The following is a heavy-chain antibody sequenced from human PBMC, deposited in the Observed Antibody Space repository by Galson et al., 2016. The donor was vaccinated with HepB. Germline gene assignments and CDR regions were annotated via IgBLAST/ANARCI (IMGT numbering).Heavy chain of an antibody. CDR3: ARRRAYCSGGSCSSDYSYYSMDV. Sequence: SVKVSCKASGYTFTSYDINWVRQATGQGLEWMGWMNPDSGNTVYAQKFQGRITMTRNTSISTAYMELSSLRSEDTAVYYCARRRAYCSGGSCSSDYSYYSMDVWGQGTTVTVSS. CDR1: GYTFTSYD. CDR2: MNPDSGNT. J-gene: IGHJ6*02. V-gene: IGHV1-8*01. D-gene: IGHD2-15*01.